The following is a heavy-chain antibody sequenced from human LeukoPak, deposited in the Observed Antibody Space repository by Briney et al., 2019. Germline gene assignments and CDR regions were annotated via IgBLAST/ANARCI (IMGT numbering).Heavy chain of an antibody. D-gene: IGHD6-19*01. CDR3: ARVRYRSGWRYPFDY. CDR2: LYRDGTA. V-gene: IGHV3-53*01. Sequence: GVSLRLSCAASGFTVSTTYMSWVRQAPGKGLEWVSILYRDGTAYYGDSVKGRFTISRDNSKNTVYLQMDSLKVEDTAIYYCARVRYRSGWRYPFDYWGQGALVTVSP. J-gene: IGHJ4*02. CDR1: GFTVSTTY.